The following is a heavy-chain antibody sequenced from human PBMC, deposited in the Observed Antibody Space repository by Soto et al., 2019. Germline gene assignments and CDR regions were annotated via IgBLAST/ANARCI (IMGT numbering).Heavy chain of an antibody. Sequence: QVQLVQSGAEVKKPGASVKVSCKASGYTFTSYAMHWVRQAPGQRLEWMGWINAGNGNTKYSQKFQGRVTITRDTSASTAYMELSSLRSEDTAVYYCARDEVAVAGTDFDYWGQGTLVTVSS. J-gene: IGHJ4*02. CDR1: GYTFTSYA. CDR2: INAGNGNT. D-gene: IGHD6-19*01. CDR3: ARDEVAVAGTDFDY. V-gene: IGHV1-3*01.